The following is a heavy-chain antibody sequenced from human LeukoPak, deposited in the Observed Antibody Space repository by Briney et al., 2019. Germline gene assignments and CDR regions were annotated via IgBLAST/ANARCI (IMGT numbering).Heavy chain of an antibody. J-gene: IGHJ5*02. Sequence: GESLQISCKASGSSFTSYWICCRRQMPGKGVEGLAIIYPGDSDTRYSPSVQGQVTISADKSISTAYLQWSSLKASDTAMYYCARPGGSGSYPYNWFDPWGQGTLVTVSS. CDR1: GSSFTSYW. CDR3: ARPGGSGSYPYNWFDP. V-gene: IGHV5-51*01. D-gene: IGHD3-10*01. CDR2: IYPGDSDT.